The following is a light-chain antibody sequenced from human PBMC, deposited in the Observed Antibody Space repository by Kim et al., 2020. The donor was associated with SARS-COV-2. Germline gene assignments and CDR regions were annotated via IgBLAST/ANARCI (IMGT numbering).Light chain of an antibody. V-gene: IGKV3-20*01. CDR3: QQYGRSPTT. CDR2: GAS. CDR1: QSVSSSY. J-gene: IGKJ5*01. Sequence: LSPGERAIRPCRASQSVSSSYLAWYQHKPGQSPRLLIHGASSRATGVPDRFRGGGSGTDFTLTITRLEPNDFAVYYCQQYGRSPTTFGQGTRLEI.